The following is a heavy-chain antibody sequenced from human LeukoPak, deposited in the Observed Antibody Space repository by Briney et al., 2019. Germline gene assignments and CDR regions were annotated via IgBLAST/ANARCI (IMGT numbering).Heavy chain of an antibody. CDR3: TRAASSGPLFAYHMDV. D-gene: IGHD3-22*01. V-gene: IGHV4-39*07. CDR2: IYYTGSS. Sequence: PSETLSLTCSVYGGSIRSSDDYWGFLRQTPGKGREWKGSIYYTGSSHYNPSLKSRATISVDTSKTQFSLKLTSVTAADTAVYYCTRAASSGPLFAYHMDVWGKGTTVTVSS. CDR1: GGSIRSSDDY. J-gene: IGHJ6*03.